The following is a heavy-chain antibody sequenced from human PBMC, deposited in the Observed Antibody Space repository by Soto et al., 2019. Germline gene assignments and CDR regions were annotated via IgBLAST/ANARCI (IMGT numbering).Heavy chain of an antibody. CDR1: GFTFSSYG. CDR3: AKDHSSGLFDY. CDR2: ISYDGSNK. V-gene: IGHV3-30*18. J-gene: IGHJ4*02. Sequence: QVQLVESGGGAVQPGRSLRLSCAASGFTFSSYGMRWVRQAPGKGLEWVAVISYDGSNKYYADSVKGRFTISRDNSKNTLYLQMNSLRAEDTAVYYCAKDHSSGLFDYWGQGTLVTVSS. D-gene: IGHD3-22*01.